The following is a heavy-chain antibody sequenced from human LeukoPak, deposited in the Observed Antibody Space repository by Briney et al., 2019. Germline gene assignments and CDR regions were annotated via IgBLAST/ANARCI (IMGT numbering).Heavy chain of an antibody. CDR3: ARDPQWLVNYFDY. Sequence: GGSLRLSCAASGFTFSSYWMSWVRQAPGKGLEWVANIKQDGSEKYYVDSVRGRFTISRDNAKNSLYLQMNSLRAEDTAVYYCARDPQWLVNYFDYWGQGTLVTVSS. CDR2: IKQDGSEK. J-gene: IGHJ4*02. CDR1: GFTFSSYW. D-gene: IGHD6-19*01. V-gene: IGHV3-7*01.